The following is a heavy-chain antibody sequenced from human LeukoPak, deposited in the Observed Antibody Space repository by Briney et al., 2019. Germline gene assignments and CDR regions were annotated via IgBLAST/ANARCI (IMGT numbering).Heavy chain of an antibody. D-gene: IGHD3-10*01. CDR2: IYYTGST. J-gene: IGHJ4*02. V-gene: IGHV4-59*08. Sequence: SETLSLTCSVSGGSISNYYWRWFRKSPGKRLDWIGHIYYTGSTTYNPSLKSRVTISVDTSRNQFSLKVNSVTAADTAVYYCARHKFGRGLDYWGQGTLVTVSS. CDR3: ARHKFGRGLDY. CDR1: GGSISNYY.